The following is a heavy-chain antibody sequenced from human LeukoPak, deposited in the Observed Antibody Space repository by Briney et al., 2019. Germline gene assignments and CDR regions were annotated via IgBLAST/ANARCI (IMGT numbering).Heavy chain of an antibody. CDR3: ARGPWGYYMDV. Sequence: GRSLRLSCAASGFTFDDYAMHWVRQAPGKGLEWVSGISWNSGSIGYADSVKGRFTISRDNAKNSLYLQMNSLRAEDTAVYYCARGPWGYYMDVWGKGTTVTVSS. J-gene: IGHJ6*03. CDR2: ISWNSGSI. CDR1: GFTFDDYA. D-gene: IGHD3-16*01. V-gene: IGHV3-9*01.